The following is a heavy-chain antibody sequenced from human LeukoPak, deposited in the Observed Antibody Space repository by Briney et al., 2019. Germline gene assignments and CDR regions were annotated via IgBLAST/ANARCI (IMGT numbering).Heavy chain of an antibody. CDR2: IIPIFGTA. J-gene: IGHJ5*02. CDR1: GGTFSSYA. D-gene: IGHD1-14*01. CDR3: ARGGIQYNWFDP. V-gene: IGHV1-69*13. Sequence: SVKVSCKASGGTFSSYAISWVRQAPGQGLEWMGGIIPIFGTANYAQKFQGRVTITADESTSTAYMELSSLRSEDTAVYYCARGGIQYNWFDPWGQGTLVTVSS.